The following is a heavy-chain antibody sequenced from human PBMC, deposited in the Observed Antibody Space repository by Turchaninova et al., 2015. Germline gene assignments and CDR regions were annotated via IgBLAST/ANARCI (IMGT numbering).Heavy chain of an antibody. V-gene: IGHV4-34*01. CDR3: AKAAAGSYYYYYYGMDV. CDR2: INHSGST. CDR1: GGSFSVYY. D-gene: IGHD6-13*01. J-gene: IGHJ6*02. Sequence: QVQLQQWGAGLLKPSETLSLPCAVDGGSFSVYYWSWIRQPPGKGLEWSGEINHSGSTNYNPSLKSRVTISVDTSKNQFSLKLSSVTAADTAVYYCAKAAAGSYYYYYYGMDVWGQGTTVTVSS.